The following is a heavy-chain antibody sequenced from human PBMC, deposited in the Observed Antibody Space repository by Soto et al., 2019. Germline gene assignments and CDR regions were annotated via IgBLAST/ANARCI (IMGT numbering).Heavy chain of an antibody. CDR2: ISGSGGTT. CDR3: AKGATNGIAGYIDY. J-gene: IGHJ4*02. D-gene: IGHD1-26*01. Sequence: GGSLRLSCAASGFTFSSYTMTWVRQAPGKGLEWVSSISGSGGTTSYADSVKGRFTISRDISKNTLYVQMNSLRAEDTAVYFCAKGATNGIAGYIDYWARGTLVPVSS. CDR1: GFTFSSYT. V-gene: IGHV3-23*01.